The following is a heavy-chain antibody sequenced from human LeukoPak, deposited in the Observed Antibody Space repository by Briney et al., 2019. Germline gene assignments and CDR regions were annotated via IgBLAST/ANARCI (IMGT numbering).Heavy chain of an antibody. D-gene: IGHD4-11*01. Sequence: SETLSLTCTVSGGSISSYYWSWIRQPPGKGLEWIGYIYYSGSTNYNPSLKSRVTISVDTSKNQFSLKLSSVTAADTAVYYCARADTVTTAYYFDYWGQGTLVTVSS. V-gene: IGHV4-59*01. CDR2: IYYSGST. CDR3: ARADTVTTAYYFDY. J-gene: IGHJ4*02. CDR1: GGSISSYY.